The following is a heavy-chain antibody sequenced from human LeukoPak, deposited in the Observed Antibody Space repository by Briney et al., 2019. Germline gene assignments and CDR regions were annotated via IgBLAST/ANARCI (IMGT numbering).Heavy chain of an antibody. CDR1: GGSISSYY. CDR2: IYYSGST. Sequence: SETLSLTCTVSGGSISSYYWSWIRQPPGKRLEWIGYIYYSGSTNYNPSLKSRVTISVDTSKNQFSLKLSSVTAADTAVYYCARLKLGAYFDLWGRGTLVTVSS. CDR3: ARLKLGAYFDL. V-gene: IGHV4-59*08. J-gene: IGHJ2*01. D-gene: IGHD3-16*01.